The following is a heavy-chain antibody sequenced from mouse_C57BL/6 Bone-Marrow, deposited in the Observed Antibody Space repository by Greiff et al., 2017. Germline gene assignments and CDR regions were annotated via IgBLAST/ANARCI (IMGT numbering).Heavy chain of an antibody. V-gene: IGHV5-17*01. CDR2: ISSGSSTI. CDR3: ARGGTTVVAHWYFDV. CDR1: GFTFSDYG. J-gene: IGHJ1*03. D-gene: IGHD1-1*01. Sequence: EVKLMESGGGLVKPGGSLKLSCAASGFTFSDYGMHWVRQAPEKGLEWVAYISSGSSTIYYADTVKGRFTISRDNAKNTLFLQMTSLRSEDTAMYYCARGGTTVVAHWYFDVWGTGTTVTVSS.